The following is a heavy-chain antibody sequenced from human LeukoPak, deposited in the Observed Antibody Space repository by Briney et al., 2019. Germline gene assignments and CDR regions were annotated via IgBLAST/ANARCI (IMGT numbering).Heavy chain of an antibody. CDR2: IYYSGST. Sequence: SETLSLTCTVSGGSISGGYWSWIRQPPGKGLEWIGYIYYSGSTNYNPSLKSRVTISVDTSKNQFSLKLSSVTAADTAVYYCARRGYSYGRRDYYYGMDVWGQGTTVTVSS. CDR3: ARRGYSYGRRDYYYGMDV. D-gene: IGHD5-18*01. J-gene: IGHJ6*02. CDR1: GGSISGGY. V-gene: IGHV4-59*01.